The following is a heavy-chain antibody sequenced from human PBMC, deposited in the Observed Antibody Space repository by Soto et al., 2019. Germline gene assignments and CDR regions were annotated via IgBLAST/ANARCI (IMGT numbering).Heavy chain of an antibody. Sequence: ASVKLSCKASGYTFTSYDINWVRQATGQGLEWMGWISAYNGNTSYAQKLQGRVTMTTDTSTSTAYMELRSLRSDDTAVYYCARSDSSGYYFWFDPWGQGTLVTVSS. D-gene: IGHD3-22*01. CDR2: ISAYNGNT. V-gene: IGHV1-18*01. CDR1: GYTFTSYD. J-gene: IGHJ5*02. CDR3: ARSDSSGYYFWFDP.